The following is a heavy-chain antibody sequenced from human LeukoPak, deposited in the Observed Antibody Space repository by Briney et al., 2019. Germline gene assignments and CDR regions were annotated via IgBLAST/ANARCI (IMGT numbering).Heavy chain of an antibody. D-gene: IGHD3-3*01. V-gene: IGHV7-4-1*02. CDR3: ARSYYDFWRDPLYGMDV. CDR2: INTNTGNP. CDR1: GYTFTSYA. Sequence: ASVKVSCKASGYTFTSYAMNWVRQAPGQGLEWMGWINTNTGNPTYAQGFTGRFVFSLDTSVSTAYLQISSLKAEDTAVYYCARSYYDFWRDPLYGMDVRGQGTTVTVSS. J-gene: IGHJ6*02.